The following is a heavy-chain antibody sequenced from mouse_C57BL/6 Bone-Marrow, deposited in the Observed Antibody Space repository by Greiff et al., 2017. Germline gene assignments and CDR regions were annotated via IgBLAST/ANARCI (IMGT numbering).Heavy chain of an antibody. D-gene: IGHD1-1*01. CDR2: ISDGGSYT. V-gene: IGHV5-4*01. CDR1: GFTFSSYA. Sequence: EVQVVESGGGLVKPGGSLKLSCAASGFTFSSYAMSWVRQTPEKRLEWVATISDGGSYTYYPDNVKGRFTISRDNAKNNLYLQMSHLKSEDTAMXYCARETKVVATEAYWGQGTLVTVSA. J-gene: IGHJ3*01. CDR3: ARETKVVATEAY.